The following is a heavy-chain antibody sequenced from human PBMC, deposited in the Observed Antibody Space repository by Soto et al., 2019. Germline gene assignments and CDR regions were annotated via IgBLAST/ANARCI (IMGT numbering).Heavy chain of an antibody. D-gene: IGHD3-3*01. Sequence: EVQLVESGGGLVQPGGSLRLSCAASGFTVTNYFMTWVRQAPGKGLEWVSVISNGGGAYYADSVKGRFTIFRDNSENTLYLQINALRGDDTAVYYCARDEFGGAYDFWHGGQGTLVTVSS. CDR1: GFTVTNYF. V-gene: IGHV3-66*01. CDR2: ISNGGGA. CDR3: ARDEFGGAYDFWH. J-gene: IGHJ4*02.